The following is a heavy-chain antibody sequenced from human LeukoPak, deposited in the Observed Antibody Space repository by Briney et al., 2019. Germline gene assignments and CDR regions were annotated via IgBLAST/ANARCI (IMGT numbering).Heavy chain of an antibody. D-gene: IGHD6-19*01. CDR1: GFTFSDYY. V-gene: IGHV3-11*01. CDR2: ISSSGSTI. Sequence: GGSLRLSCAGSGFTFSDYYMSWIRQAPGKGLEWVSYISSSGSTIYYADSVKGRFTISRDNAKNSLYLQMNSLRAEDTAVYYCARDKYSSGWYPYFDYWGQGTLVTVSS. J-gene: IGHJ4*02. CDR3: ARDKYSSGWYPYFDY.